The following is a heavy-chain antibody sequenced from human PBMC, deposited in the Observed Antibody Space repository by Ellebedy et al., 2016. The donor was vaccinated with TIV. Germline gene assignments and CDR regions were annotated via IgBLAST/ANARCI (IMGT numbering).Heavy chain of an antibody. J-gene: IGHJ3*02. CDR3: ARDNYRYYDFWSGPGAFDI. CDR2: ISSSSSTI. Sequence: PSETLSLTCAASGFTFSSYSMNWVRQAPGKGLEWVSYISSSSSTIYSADSVKGRFTISRDNAKNSLYLQMNSLRDEDTAVYYCARDNYRYYDFWSGPGAFDIWGQGTMVTVSS. CDR1: GFTFSSYS. D-gene: IGHD3-3*01. V-gene: IGHV3-48*02.